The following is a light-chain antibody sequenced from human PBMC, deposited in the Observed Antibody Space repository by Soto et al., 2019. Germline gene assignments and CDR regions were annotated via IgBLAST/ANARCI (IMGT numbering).Light chain of an antibody. CDR1: QGISTS. V-gene: IGKV1-9*01. CDR2: GAS. CDR3: QQLSSYPLT. Sequence: DIQLTQSPSFLSASVGDRVTITCRASQGISTSLAWYQQKPGKAPILLIYGASTLQSGVPSRFSGTRSGTEFTLTISSLQPEDFATYYCQQLSSYPLTFGSGTKVDIK. J-gene: IGKJ3*01.